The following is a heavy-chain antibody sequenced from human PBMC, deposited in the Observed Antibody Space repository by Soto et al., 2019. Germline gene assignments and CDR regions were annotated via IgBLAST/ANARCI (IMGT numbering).Heavy chain of an antibody. CDR3: ARKNDFSRGSSYYSGLDV. V-gene: IGHV4-31*03. Sequence: QMQLQESGPGLVKPSQTLSLTCTVSGGSISSGGYYWSWIRQLPGKGLEWMGYIYRSGNAYYNPSLEGRLTISVDTSKNQFPLKLSSVTAADTAVYSCARKNDFSRGSSYYSGLDVWGHGTMVTVSS. J-gene: IGHJ6*02. D-gene: IGHD3-3*01. CDR2: IYRSGNA. CDR1: GGSISSGGYY.